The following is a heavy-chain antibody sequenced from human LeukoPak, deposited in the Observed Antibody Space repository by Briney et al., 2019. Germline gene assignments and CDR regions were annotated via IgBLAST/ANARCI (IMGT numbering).Heavy chain of an antibody. V-gene: IGHV1-69*05. D-gene: IGHD2-2*01. Sequence: SVKVSCKASGGTFSSYAISWVRQAPGQGLEWMGGIIPIFGTANYAQKFQGRVTMARSTSVTTAYMELSSLTSEDTAVYYCARGLSRCSSGNCYEPNWLDSWGQGTLVTVSS. CDR3: ARGLSRCSSGNCYEPNWLDS. CDR2: IIPIFGTA. J-gene: IGHJ5*01. CDR1: GGTFSSYA.